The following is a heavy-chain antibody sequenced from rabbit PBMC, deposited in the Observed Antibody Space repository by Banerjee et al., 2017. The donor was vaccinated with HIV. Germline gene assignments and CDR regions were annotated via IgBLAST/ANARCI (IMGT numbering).Heavy chain of an antibody. CDR2: IYIGSGNT. V-gene: IGHV1S45*01. D-gene: IGHD6-1*01. J-gene: IGHJ4*01. CDR3: ARGASDTGYGYNL. Sequence: QEQLVESGGGLVQPEGFLTLTCTASGFSFSSSYYMRWGRQAPGKGLEWIGCIYIGSGNTYYASWAKGRFTISKTSSTTVTLQMTSLTVADTATYFCARGASDTGYGYNLWGPGTLVTVS. CDR1: GFSFSSSYY.